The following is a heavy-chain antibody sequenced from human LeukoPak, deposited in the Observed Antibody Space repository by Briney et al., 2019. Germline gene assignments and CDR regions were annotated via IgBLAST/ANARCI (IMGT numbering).Heavy chain of an antibody. D-gene: IGHD5-12*01. J-gene: IGHJ4*02. CDR1: GFTFSSYG. CDR3: AKTTGGNAYDYIDY. Sequence: PGGSLRLSCAASGFTFSSYGMNWVRQAPGKGLEWVSATSGSGSRPNYSDAVKGRFTISRDNSKKTLYLQMNSLRAEDTAVYYCAKTTGGNAYDYIDYWGQGTLVTVSS. CDR2: TSGSGSRP. V-gene: IGHV3-23*01.